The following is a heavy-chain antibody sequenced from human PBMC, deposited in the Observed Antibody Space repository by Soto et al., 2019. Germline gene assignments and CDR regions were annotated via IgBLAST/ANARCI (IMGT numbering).Heavy chain of an antibody. J-gene: IGHJ6*02. Sequence: ESGGGLVKPGGSLRLSCAASGFTFSSYSMNWVRQAPGKGLEWVSSISSSSSYIYYADSVKGRFTISRDNAKNSLYLQMNSLRAEATAVYYCARWGEWELPPDYYYGMDVRGQGTTVTVSS. CDR3: ARWGEWELPPDYYYGMDV. CDR2: ISSSSSYI. D-gene: IGHD1-26*01. V-gene: IGHV3-21*01. CDR1: GFTFSSYS.